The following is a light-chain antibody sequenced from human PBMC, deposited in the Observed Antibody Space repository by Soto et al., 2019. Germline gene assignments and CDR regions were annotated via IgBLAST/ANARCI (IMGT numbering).Light chain of an antibody. V-gene: IGKV3-11*01. J-gene: IGKJ4*01. CDR1: QSVSSY. Sequence: IVLTQSPATLSLSPGERATLSCRASQSVSSYLAWYQQKPGQAPRLLIYDASNRATGIPARFSGSGYGTDFTLTISSREPEDFAVYYYKQRSHWHPLTFGGGTKVEIK. CDR3: KQRSHWHPLT. CDR2: DAS.